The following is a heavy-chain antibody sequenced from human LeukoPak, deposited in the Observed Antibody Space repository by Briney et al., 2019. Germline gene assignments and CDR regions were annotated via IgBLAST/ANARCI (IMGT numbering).Heavy chain of an antibody. D-gene: IGHD3-9*01. CDR2: IKQDGSEK. CDR1: GFTFSNYW. J-gene: IGHJ5*02. V-gene: IGHV3-7*01. Sequence: GSLRLSCAASGFTFSNYWMSWVRQAPGKGLEWVANIKQDGSEKYFVDSMKGRFTISRDNAKNSLHLQMNSLRAEDTAVYYCARVALYYDILTGQNWFDPWGQGTLVTVSS. CDR3: ARVALYYDILTGQNWFDP.